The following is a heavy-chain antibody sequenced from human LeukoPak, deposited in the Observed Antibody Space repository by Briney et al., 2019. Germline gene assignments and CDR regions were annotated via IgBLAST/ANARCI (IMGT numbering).Heavy chain of an antibody. CDR1: GYTFTGYY. Sequence: ASVKVSCKASGYTFTGYYMHWVRQAPGQGLDWMGRINPNSGGTNYAQKFQGRVTMTRDTSISTAYMELSRLRSDDTAVYYCARDVDTAMVTVFDPWGQGTLVTVSS. CDR3: ARDVDTAMVTVFDP. J-gene: IGHJ5*02. V-gene: IGHV1-2*06. D-gene: IGHD5-18*01. CDR2: INPNSGGT.